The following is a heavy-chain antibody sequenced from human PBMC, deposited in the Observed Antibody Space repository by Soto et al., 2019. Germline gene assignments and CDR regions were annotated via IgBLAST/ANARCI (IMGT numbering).Heavy chain of an antibody. CDR3: AHTAARGAYCETFIY. D-gene: IGHD1-26*01. V-gene: IGHV2-5*02. J-gene: IGHJ4*02. Sequence: QITWKESGPTLVKPTQTLTLTCTVSGFSLMTNGVGVGWFRQPPGTALEWLALIYRDDDKRYRPSLNNPVTVTRDNTKNQVVLTTTHMDPVDAATDYCAHTAARGAYCETFIYWGQGTLVTISS. CDR1: GFSLMTNGVG. CDR2: IYRDDDK.